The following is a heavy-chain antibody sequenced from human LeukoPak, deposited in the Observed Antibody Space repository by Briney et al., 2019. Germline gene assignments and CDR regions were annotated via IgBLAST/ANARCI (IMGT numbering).Heavy chain of an antibody. Sequence: GGSLRLSCAASGFTFSSYGMSWVRQAPGKGLEWVSAISGSGGSTYYADSVKGRFTISRDNSKNTLYLQMNSLRAEDTAVYYCSRNGYYDSSGYLASRYYFDYWGQGTLVTVSS. V-gene: IGHV3-23*01. J-gene: IGHJ4*02. CDR1: GFTFSSYG. CDR3: SRNGYYDSSGYLASRYYFDY. CDR2: ISGSGGST. D-gene: IGHD3-22*01.